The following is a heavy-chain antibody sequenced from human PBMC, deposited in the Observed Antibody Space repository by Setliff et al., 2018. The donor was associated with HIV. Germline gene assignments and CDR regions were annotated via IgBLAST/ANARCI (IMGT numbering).Heavy chain of an antibody. CDR3: ARHDCGGDCSINWFDP. V-gene: IGHV4-59*08. J-gene: IGHJ5*02. D-gene: IGHD2-21*02. CDR2: IYHSGST. CDR1: SGPVNNYW. Sequence: PSETLSLTCTVSSGPVNNYWWTWIRQPPGKGLEWIGSIYHSGSTYYNPSLKSRVTISLDTSNNHFSLKLSSVTAADTAVYYCARHDCGGDCSINWFDPWGQGTLVTVSS.